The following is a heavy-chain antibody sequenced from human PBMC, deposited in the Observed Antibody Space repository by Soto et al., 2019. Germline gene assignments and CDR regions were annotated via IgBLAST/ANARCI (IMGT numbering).Heavy chain of an antibody. D-gene: IGHD3-10*01. Sequence: GESLKISCKGSGYSFTSYWICWVRQMPGKGLEWMGRIDPSDSYTNYSPSFQGHVTISADKSISTAYLQWSSLKASDTAMYYCARVKLLRFGELTAYYYYYGMDVWGQGTTVTVSS. V-gene: IGHV5-10-1*01. J-gene: IGHJ6*02. CDR1: GYSFTSYW. CDR3: ARVKLLRFGELTAYYYYYGMDV. CDR2: IDPSDSYT.